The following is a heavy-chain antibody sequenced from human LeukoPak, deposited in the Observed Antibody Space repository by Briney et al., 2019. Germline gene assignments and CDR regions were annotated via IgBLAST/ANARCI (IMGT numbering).Heavy chain of an antibody. CDR2: IIPIFGTA. J-gene: IGHJ6*02. CDR1: RGTFSSYA. V-gene: IGHV1-69*13. Sequence: SVKVSCKASRGTFSSYAISWVRQAPGQGLEWMEGIIPIFGTASYAQKFQGRVTITADESTSTAYMELSSLRSEDTAVYYCARQRVQYYYDSSVPHYGMDVWGQGTTVTVSS. D-gene: IGHD3-22*01. CDR3: ARQRVQYYYDSSVPHYGMDV.